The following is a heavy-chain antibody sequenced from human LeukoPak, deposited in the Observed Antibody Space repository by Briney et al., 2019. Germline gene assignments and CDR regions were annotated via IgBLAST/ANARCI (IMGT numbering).Heavy chain of an antibody. D-gene: IGHD3-16*01. CDR1: GIASSTSE. J-gene: IGHJ5*02. Sequence: PGGTLRLSCAASGIASSTSEMNRVRQAPGQGLEWLAYSSSTGQSIYFADSVNGRFTISSDNAKNSPYLQMSSLKVDDTAFYFCAREPRFGGQFDPGGEGTLSTVPS. CDR3: AREPRFGGQFDP. V-gene: IGHV3-48*03. CDR2: SSSTGQSI.